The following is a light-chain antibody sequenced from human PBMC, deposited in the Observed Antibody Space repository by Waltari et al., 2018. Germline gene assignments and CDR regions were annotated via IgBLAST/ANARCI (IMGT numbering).Light chain of an antibody. V-gene: IGLV1-51*02. CDR1: TPNIGTHY. CDR3: GTWDNTLSAV. CDR2: GND. J-gene: IGLJ2*01. Sequence: HSVLPQPPSVSAAPRQQVPIPSSGCTPNIGTHYLPWYQQYPGAAPKVLIYGNDKRATGIPDRFSGSKSGTSTTLDITGLQTGDEGDYYCGTWDNTLSAVFGGGTKVTVL.